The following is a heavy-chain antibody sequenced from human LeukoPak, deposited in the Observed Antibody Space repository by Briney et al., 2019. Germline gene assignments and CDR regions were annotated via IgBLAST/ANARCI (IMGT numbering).Heavy chain of an antibody. CDR3: ARNNGMDV. V-gene: IGHV3-7*03. CDR1: GFALSSHW. J-gene: IGHJ6*02. Sequence: GGSLRLSCAASGFALSSHWMTWVRQVPGRGPEWVANVNRDGSETYYLDSVKGRFTISKDNAKNSLYLQMNSLRAEDTALYHCARNNGMDVWGQGTTVIVAS. CDR2: VNRDGSET.